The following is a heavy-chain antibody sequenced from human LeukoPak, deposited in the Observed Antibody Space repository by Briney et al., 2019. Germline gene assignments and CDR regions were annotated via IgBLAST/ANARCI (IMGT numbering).Heavy chain of an antibody. CDR1: GFTFSSYG. CDR2: ISSSSSTI. J-gene: IGHJ5*02. CDR3: ARESPVDLPGWGTNWFDP. Sequence: HAGGSLRLSCAASGFTFSSYGMHWVRQAPGKGLEWVSYISSSSSTIYYADSVKGRFTISRDNAKNSLYLQMNSLRAEDTAVYYCARESPVDLPGWGTNWFDPWGQGTLVTVSS. D-gene: IGHD3/OR15-3a*01. V-gene: IGHV3-48*01.